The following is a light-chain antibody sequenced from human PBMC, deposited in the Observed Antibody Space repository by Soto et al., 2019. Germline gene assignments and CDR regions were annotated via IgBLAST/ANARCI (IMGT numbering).Light chain of an antibody. CDR3: QQSYSTPIT. J-gene: IGKJ5*01. CDR1: QTISSW. Sequence: DIQMTQSPSTLSASVGDRVIITCRASQTISSWLAWYQQKPGKAPKLLIYKASSLESGVPSRFSGSGSGTDFTLTISSLQPEDFATYYCQQSYSTPITFGQGTRLEIK. CDR2: KAS. V-gene: IGKV1-5*03.